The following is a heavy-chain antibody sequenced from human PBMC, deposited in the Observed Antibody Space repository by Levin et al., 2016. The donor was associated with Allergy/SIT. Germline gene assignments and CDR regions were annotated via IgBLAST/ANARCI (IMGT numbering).Heavy chain of an antibody. J-gene: IGHJ3*02. V-gene: IGHV3-30*18. CDR3: AKGFYGDYTADAFDI. Sequence: VRQAPGKGLEWVAVISYDGSNKYYADSVKGRFTISRDNSKNTLYLQMNSLRAEDTAVYYCAKGFYGDYTADAFDIWGQGTMVTVSS. CDR2: ISYDGSNK. D-gene: IGHD4-17*01.